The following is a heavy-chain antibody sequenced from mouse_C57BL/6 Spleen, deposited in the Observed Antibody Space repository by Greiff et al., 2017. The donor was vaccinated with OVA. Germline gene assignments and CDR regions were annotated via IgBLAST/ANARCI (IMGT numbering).Heavy chain of an antibody. CDR3: ARGELGRFAY. CDR2: IYPGSGNT. V-gene: IGHV1-66*01. Sequence: VQLQQSGPELVKPGASVKISCKASGYSFTSYYIHWVKQRPGQGLEWIGWIYPGSGNTKYNEKFKGKATLTADTSSSTAYMQLSSLTSEDSAVYYCARGELGRFAYWGQGTLVTVSA. J-gene: IGHJ3*01. CDR1: GYSFTSYY. D-gene: IGHD4-1*01.